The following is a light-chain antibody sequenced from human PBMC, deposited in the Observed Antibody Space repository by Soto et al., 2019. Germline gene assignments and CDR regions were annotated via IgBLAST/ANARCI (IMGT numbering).Light chain of an antibody. J-gene: IGLJ2*01. Sequence: QSALTQPASVSGSPGPSITISCTGTSSDVGSYNLVSWYQQHPGKAPKLMIYEGSKRPSGVSNRFSGSKSGNTASLTISGLQAEDDADYYCCSYAGSRVFGGGTKVTVL. CDR2: EGS. CDR3: CSYAGSRV. V-gene: IGLV2-23*01. CDR1: SSDVGSYNL.